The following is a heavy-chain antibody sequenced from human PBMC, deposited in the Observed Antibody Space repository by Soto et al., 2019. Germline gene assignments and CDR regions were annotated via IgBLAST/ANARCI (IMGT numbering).Heavy chain of an antibody. CDR1: GGTFSSYA. CDR3: AVAYCGGHCYIGYYGMDG. J-gene: IGHJ6*02. V-gene: IGHV1-69*13. Sequence: GASVKVSCKASGGTFSSYAISWVRQAPGQGLEWMGRIIPIFGTANYAQKFQGRVTITADESTSTAYMELSSLRSEDTAVYYCAVAYCGGHCYIGYYGMDGWGQRTTVAVCS. CDR2: IIPIFGTA. D-gene: IGHD2-21*02.